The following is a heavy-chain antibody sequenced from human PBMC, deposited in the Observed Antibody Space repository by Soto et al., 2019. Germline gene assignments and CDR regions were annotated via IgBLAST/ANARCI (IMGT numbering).Heavy chain of an antibody. J-gene: IGHJ4*01. CDR2: ISSGGGSP. CDR3: AKGDGRVVPHEFDY. D-gene: IGHD2-15*01. CDR1: GFTFSDYA. Sequence: GGSLRLSCAASGFTFSDYAMSWVRQAPGKGLEWVSSISSGGGSPYYADSVKGRFTISRNNAKNTLFLQMNSLRAEDTAVYDWAKGDGRVVPHEFDYWGQGTLVTVSS. V-gene: IGHV3-23*01.